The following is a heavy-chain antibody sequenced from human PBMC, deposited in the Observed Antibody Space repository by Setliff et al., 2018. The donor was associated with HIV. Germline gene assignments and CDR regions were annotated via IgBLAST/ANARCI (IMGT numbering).Heavy chain of an antibody. D-gene: IGHD3-9*01. CDR2: VFYTGAT. CDR1: GGSINSGCYS. Sequence: SETLSLTCTVSGGSINSGCYSWTWVRHVQGKGLEWIGFVFYTGATYSSPSLKSRITMSVNTSRNQLSLKVNSVTAADTAVYYCARGIRDSCEGSPYYSYCYMDVWGTGTTVTVSS. V-gene: IGHV4-31*03. CDR3: ARGIRDSCEGSPYYSYCYMDV. J-gene: IGHJ6*03.